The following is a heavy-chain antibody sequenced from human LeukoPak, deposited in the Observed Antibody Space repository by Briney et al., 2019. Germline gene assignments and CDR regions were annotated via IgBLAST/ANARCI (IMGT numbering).Heavy chain of an antibody. CDR2: IYYSGST. CDR1: GGSISSYY. CDR3: ARGEDYYYYGMDV. V-gene: IGHV4-59*08. J-gene: IGHJ6*02. Sequence: SETLSLTCTVSGGSISSYYWSWIRQPPGKGLEWIGYIYYSGSTNYNPSLKSRVTISVDTSKNQFSLKLSSATAADTAVYYCARGEDYYYYGMDVWGQGTTVTVSS.